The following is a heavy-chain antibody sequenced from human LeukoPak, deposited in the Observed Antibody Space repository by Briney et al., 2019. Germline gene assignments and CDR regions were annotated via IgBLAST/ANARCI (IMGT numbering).Heavy chain of an antibody. V-gene: IGHV3-30-3*01. J-gene: IGHJ4*02. CDR3: ARDLGGYDYADYLDY. CDR1: GVTFSSYA. Sequence: GRSLRPSCAASGVTFSSYAMHWVRQAPGKGLEWVAVISYDGSNKYYADSVKGRFTISRDNSKNTLYLQMNSLRAEDTAVYYCARDLGGYDYADYLDYWGQGTLVTVSS. D-gene: IGHD3-22*01. CDR2: ISYDGSNK.